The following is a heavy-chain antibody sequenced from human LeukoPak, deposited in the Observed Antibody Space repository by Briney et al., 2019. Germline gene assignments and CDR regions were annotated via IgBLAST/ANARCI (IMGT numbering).Heavy chain of an antibody. J-gene: IGHJ6*02. CDR1: GGSFSGYF. D-gene: IGHD1-14*01. V-gene: IGHV4-34*01. CDR2: INHSGST. Sequence: SETLSLTCAVYGGSFSGYFWSWIRQPPGKGLEWIGEINHSGSTIYNPSLKSRVTISVDTSKNQISLKLTSVTAADTAVYYCARNSDTTGDGMDVWGQGTTVTVSS. CDR3: ARNSDTTGDGMDV.